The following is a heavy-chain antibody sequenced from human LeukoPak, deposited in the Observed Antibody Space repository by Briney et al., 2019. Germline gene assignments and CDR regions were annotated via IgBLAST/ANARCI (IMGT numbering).Heavy chain of an antibody. CDR1: GYSFTSYW. D-gene: IGHD1-26*01. CDR3: ARHVGAAWSFDY. CDR2: IYPGDSDT. V-gene: IGHV5-51*01. J-gene: IGHJ4*02. Sequence: GASQKISYKGSGYSFTSYWIGWVRPMPGKGEEWMGIIYPGDSDTRYSPSFQGQVTISADKSISTAYLQWSSLKASDTAMYYCARHVGAAWSFDYWGQGTLVTVSS.